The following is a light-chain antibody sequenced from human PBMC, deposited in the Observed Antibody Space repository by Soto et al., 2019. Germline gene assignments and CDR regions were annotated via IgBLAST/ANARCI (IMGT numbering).Light chain of an antibody. J-gene: IGKJ3*01. Sequence: DIQMTQSPSYLSASVGDRVTITCRASQSISSYLNWYQQKPGKAPKLLIYAASSLQSGVPSRFSGSGSGTDFTLTISSLQPEDFATYYCQQSYSTPRFTFGPGTKVDIK. CDR3: QQSYSTPRFT. CDR2: AAS. V-gene: IGKV1-39*01. CDR1: QSISSY.